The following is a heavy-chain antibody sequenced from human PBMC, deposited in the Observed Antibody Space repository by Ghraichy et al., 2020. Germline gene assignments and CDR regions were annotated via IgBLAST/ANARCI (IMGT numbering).Heavy chain of an antibody. D-gene: IGHD3-22*01. CDR3: ARVGSGYYYFDY. J-gene: IGHJ4*02. CDR1: GFTFSSYS. V-gene: IGHV3-48*01. Sequence: GETLNISCAASGFTFSSYSMNWVRQAPGKGLEWVSYISSSSSTTHYADSVKGRFTISRDNAKNSLYLQMNSLRAEDTAVYYCARVGSGYYYFDYWGQGTLVTVSS. CDR2: ISSSSSTT.